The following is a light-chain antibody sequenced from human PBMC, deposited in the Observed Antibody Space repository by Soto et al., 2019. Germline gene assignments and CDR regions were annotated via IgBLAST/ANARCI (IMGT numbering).Light chain of an antibody. Sequence: DIQMTQSPSSLSASVGDRVTITCRASQSISSYLHWYQQKPGKAPKLLIYAASSLQSGVPSSFSGSGSGTDFTLTISSLQPEDFATYYCQQSYSTPLITFGQGTRLEIK. CDR1: QSISSY. V-gene: IGKV1-39*01. CDR2: AAS. CDR3: QQSYSTPLIT. J-gene: IGKJ5*01.